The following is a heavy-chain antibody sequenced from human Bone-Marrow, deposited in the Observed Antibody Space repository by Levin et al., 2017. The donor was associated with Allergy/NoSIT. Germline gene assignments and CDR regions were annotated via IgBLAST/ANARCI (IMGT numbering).Heavy chain of an antibody. CDR1: GTSVSSGSNY. CDR2: IDYSGIT. Sequence: ESLKISCTVSGTSVSSGSNYWSWIRHSPGKGLEWIGCIDYSGITKYNPSLRSRVTISADTSKNQFSLTLNSVTAADTAMYYCARDFDYYYYMDVWGKGTTVTVSS. V-gene: IGHV4-61*01. J-gene: IGHJ6*03. CDR3: ARDFDYYYYMDV.